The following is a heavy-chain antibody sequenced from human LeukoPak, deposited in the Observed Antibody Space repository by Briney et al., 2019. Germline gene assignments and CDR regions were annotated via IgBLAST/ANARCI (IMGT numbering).Heavy chain of an antibody. V-gene: IGHV4-61*01. CDR3: ASRTGSSSTFHY. Sequence: SQTLSLTCTVSGGSISSGSYYWSWIRQPPGKGLEWIGYIYYSESPNYNPSLKSRVTISLDTSKNQFSLDLSSVTAADTAVYYCASRTGSSSTFHYWGQGTLVTVSS. CDR1: GGSISSGSYY. J-gene: IGHJ4*02. D-gene: IGHD6-13*01. CDR2: IYYSESP.